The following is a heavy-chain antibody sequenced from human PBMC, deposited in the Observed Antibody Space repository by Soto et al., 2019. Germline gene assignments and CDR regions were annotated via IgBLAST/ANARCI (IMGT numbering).Heavy chain of an antibody. D-gene: IGHD3-9*01. J-gene: IGHJ5*02. V-gene: IGHV1-18*01. Sequence: QVQLVQSGAEVKKPGASVKVSCKASGYTFTNYGISWVRQAPGQGREWMGWISAYNGNTKYAQKLQGRVTMTTDTSTSTAYMELRSLRSDDTAVYYCARDLYDILTGYVYNWFDPWGQGTLVTVSS. CDR1: GYTFTNYG. CDR3: ARDLYDILTGYVYNWFDP. CDR2: ISAYNGNT.